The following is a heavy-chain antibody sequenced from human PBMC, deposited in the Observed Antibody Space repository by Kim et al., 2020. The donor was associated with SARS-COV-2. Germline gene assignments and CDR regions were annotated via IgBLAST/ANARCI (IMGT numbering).Heavy chain of an antibody. V-gene: IGHV3-23*01. D-gene: IGHD2-2*01. Sequence: AAPVKGRLTISRGKSKNTLYLQMNSLRAGDTAVYYCAKGPVPAAMHGMDVWGQGTTVTVSS. J-gene: IGHJ6*02. CDR3: AKGPVPAAMHGMDV.